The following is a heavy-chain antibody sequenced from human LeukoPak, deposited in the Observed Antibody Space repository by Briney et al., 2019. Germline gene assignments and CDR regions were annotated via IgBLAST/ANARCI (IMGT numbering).Heavy chain of an antibody. V-gene: IGHV3-30-3*01. CDR2: ISYDGSNK. CDR3: ARGRLGYCSSTSCLSPDY. J-gene: IGHJ4*02. Sequence: GGSLRLSCAASGFTFSSYAMHWVRQAPGKGLEWVAVISYDGSNKYYADSVKGRFTISRDNSKNTLYLQMNSLRAEDKAVYYCARGRLGYCSSTSCLSPDYWGQGTLVTVSS. CDR1: GFTFSSYA. D-gene: IGHD2-2*01.